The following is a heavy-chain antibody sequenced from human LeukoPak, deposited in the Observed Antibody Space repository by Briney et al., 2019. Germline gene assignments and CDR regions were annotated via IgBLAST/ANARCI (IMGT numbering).Heavy chain of an antibody. V-gene: IGHV4-59*12. D-gene: IGHD3-10*01. CDR3: ARGLNGMVRGGPRYP. J-gene: IGHJ5*02. CDR2: VYSTGST. Sequence: SETLSLTCSVSGDSISSYYWTWIRQPPGKRLEWIGYVYSTGSTNYNPSLKSRVTISVDTSRNQFSLNLSSVTAADTAVYYCARGLNGMVRGGPRYPWGQGTLVTVSS. CDR1: GDSISSYY.